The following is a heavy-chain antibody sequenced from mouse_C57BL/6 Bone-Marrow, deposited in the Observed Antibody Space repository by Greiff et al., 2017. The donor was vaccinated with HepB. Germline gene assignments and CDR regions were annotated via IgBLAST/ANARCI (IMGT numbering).Heavy chain of an antibody. CDR1: GFNIKDDY. CDR2: IDPENGDT. Sequence: EVQLQESGAELVRPGASVKLSCTASGFNIKDDYMHWVKQRPEQGLEWIGWIDPENGDTEYASKFQGKATITADTSSNKAYLQLSSLTSEDTAVYYCTTTPYEAYWGQGTLVTVSA. CDR3: TTTPYEAY. J-gene: IGHJ3*01. V-gene: IGHV14-4*01. D-gene: IGHD2-12*01.